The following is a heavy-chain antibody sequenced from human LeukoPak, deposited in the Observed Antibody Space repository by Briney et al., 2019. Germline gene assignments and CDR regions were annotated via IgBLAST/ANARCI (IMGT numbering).Heavy chain of an antibody. Sequence: ASVTVSCTTSGYTFTGYYMHWVRQAPGQGLEWMGRINPNSGGTNYAQKFQGRVTMTRDTSISTAYMELSRLRSDNTAVYYCARWGLGCSSNSCHDAFDIWGQGTMVTVSS. CDR2: INPNSGGT. J-gene: IGHJ3*02. D-gene: IGHD2-2*01. CDR1: GYTFTGYY. V-gene: IGHV1-2*06. CDR3: ARWGLGCSSNSCHDAFDI.